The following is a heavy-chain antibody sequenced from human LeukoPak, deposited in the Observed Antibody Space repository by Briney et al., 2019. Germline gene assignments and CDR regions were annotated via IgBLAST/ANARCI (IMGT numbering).Heavy chain of an antibody. CDR1: GYTFTSYG. D-gene: IGHD6-13*01. V-gene: IGHV1-8*03. Sequence: ASVKVSCKASGYTFTSYGISWVRQAPGQGLEWMGWMNPNSGNTGYAQKFQGRVTITRNTSISTAYMELSSLRSEDTAVYYCARLAYGSSLDYWGQGTLVTVSS. J-gene: IGHJ4*02. CDR3: ARLAYGSSLDY. CDR2: MNPNSGNT.